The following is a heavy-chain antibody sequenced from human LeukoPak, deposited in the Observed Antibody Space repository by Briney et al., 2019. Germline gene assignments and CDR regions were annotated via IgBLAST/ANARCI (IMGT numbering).Heavy chain of an antibody. D-gene: IGHD4-17*01. J-gene: IGHJ4*02. CDR2: ISAYNGNT. CDR1: GYTFTSYG. V-gene: IGHV1-18*01. Sequence: ASVKVSCKASGYTFTSYGISWVRQAPGQGLEWMGWISAYNGNTNYAQKLQGRVTMTTDTSTSTAYMELRSLRSDDTAVYYCAREQAPWSTVTTGSDYWGQGTLVTVSS. CDR3: AREQAPWSTVTTGSDY.